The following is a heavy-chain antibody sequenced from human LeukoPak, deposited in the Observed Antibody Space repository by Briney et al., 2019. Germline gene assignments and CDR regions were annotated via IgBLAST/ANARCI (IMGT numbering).Heavy chain of an antibody. Sequence: PGGSLRLSCAASGFTFSSYGMSWVRQAPGKGLEWVSAISGSGGSTYYADSVKGRFTISRDNSKNTLYLQMNSLRAEDTAVYYCAKDYGDSFTSNWFDPWGQGTLVTVSS. CDR3: AKDYGDSFTSNWFDP. CDR2: ISGSGGST. J-gene: IGHJ5*02. V-gene: IGHV3-23*01. D-gene: IGHD4-17*01. CDR1: GFTFSSYG.